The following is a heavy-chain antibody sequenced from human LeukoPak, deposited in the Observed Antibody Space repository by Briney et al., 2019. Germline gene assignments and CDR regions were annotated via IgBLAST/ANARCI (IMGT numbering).Heavy chain of an antibody. CDR2: ISGSSTTI. CDR3: ASGCSSASCHTNWFDP. Sequence: GGSLRLSCAASGFTFSTYSMNWVRQAPGKGLEWVSFISGSSTTIYYADSVKGRFSISRDNAKNSLFLQMNNLRAEDTAVYYCASGCSSASCHTNWFDPWGQGTLVTVSS. D-gene: IGHD2-2*01. CDR1: GFTFSTYS. J-gene: IGHJ5*02. V-gene: IGHV3-48*01.